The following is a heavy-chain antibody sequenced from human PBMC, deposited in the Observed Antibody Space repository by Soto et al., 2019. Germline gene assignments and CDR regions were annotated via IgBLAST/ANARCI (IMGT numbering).Heavy chain of an antibody. CDR3: AKAPPMSLYSVY. Sequence: EVQLLESGGGLVQPGGSLRLSCAASGFTFNNSAMNWVRQAPGKGLEWVSVISDNGDTTHYADSVKGRFTISRDNSMNTVYLQMNSLRAEDTAVYYCAKAPPMSLYSVYWAQGTLVTVSS. V-gene: IGHV3-23*01. CDR2: ISDNGDTT. CDR1: GFTFNNSA. J-gene: IGHJ4*02. D-gene: IGHD3-10*02.